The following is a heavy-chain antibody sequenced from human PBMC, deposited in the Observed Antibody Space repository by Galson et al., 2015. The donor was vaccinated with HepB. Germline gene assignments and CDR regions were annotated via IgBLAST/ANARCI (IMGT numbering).Heavy chain of an antibody. D-gene: IGHD3-10*01. CDR1: GFTVSSNY. CDR2: IYSGGST. J-gene: IGHJ4*02. Sequence: SLRLSCAASGFTVSSNYMSWVRQAPGKGLEWVSVIYSGGSTYYADSVKGRFTISRDNSKNTLYLQMNSLRAEDTAVYYCASPRITMVRGVTDYWGQGTLVTVSS. CDR3: ASPRITMVRGVTDY. V-gene: IGHV3-66*01.